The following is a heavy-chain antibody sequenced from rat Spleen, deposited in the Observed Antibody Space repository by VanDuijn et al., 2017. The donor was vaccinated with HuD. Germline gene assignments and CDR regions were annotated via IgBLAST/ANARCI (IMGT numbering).Heavy chain of an antibody. J-gene: IGHJ3*01. CDR3: ARDWHYDGYSGWFAY. V-gene: IGHV2-13*01. CDR1: GFSLRNYG. D-gene: IGHD1-12*03. Sequence: QVQLKESGPGLVQPSQTLSLTCTVSGFSLRNYGVIWVRQSPGKGLDWMGVIWGDGNSNYNSALKSRLSISRDTSKSQVFLKVNSLQTEDIATYYCARDWHYDGYSGWFAYWGQGTLVTVSS. CDR2: IWGDGNS.